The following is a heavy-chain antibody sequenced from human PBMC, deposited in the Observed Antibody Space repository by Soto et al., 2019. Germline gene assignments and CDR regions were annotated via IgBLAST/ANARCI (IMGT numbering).Heavy chain of an antibody. CDR1: GYTFTSYY. V-gene: IGHV1-46*01. J-gene: IGHJ4*02. Sequence: VASVKVSCKASGYTFTSYYMHWVRQAPGQGLEWMGIINPSGGSTSYAQKFQGRVTMTRDTSTSTVYMELSSLRSEDTAVYYCARGQPLTYYYDSSYGYWGQGTLVTVSS. CDR3: ARGQPLTYYYDSSYGY. CDR2: INPSGGST. D-gene: IGHD3-22*01.